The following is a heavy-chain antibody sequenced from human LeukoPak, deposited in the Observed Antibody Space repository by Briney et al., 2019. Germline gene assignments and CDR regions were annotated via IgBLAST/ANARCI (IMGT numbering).Heavy chain of an antibody. Sequence: GGSLRLSCAASGFTFDDYGLSWVRQVPGKGLEWVSGLNWNGASTGYADSVKGRFTISRDNAKNSLYLQMNSLRAEDTAVYYCARGLGFLEWLPSLDAFDIWGQGTMVTVSS. J-gene: IGHJ3*02. CDR2: LNWNGAST. CDR3: ARGLGFLEWLPSLDAFDI. D-gene: IGHD3-3*02. CDR1: GFTFDDYG. V-gene: IGHV3-20*04.